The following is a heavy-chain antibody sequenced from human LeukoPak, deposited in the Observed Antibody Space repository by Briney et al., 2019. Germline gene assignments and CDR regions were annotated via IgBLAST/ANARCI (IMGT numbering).Heavy chain of an antibody. D-gene: IGHD3-10*01. V-gene: IGHV3-49*04. J-gene: IGHJ3*02. Sequence: GGSLRLSCTASGFTFGDYAMSWVRQAPGKGLEWVGFIRSKAYGGTTEYAASVKGRFTISRDDSKSTAYLQMNSLKTEDTAVYYCTRTSVLLWFGELLTDAFDIWGQGTMVTVSS. CDR3: TRTSVLLWFGELLTDAFDI. CDR1: GFTFGDYA. CDR2: IRSKAYGGTT.